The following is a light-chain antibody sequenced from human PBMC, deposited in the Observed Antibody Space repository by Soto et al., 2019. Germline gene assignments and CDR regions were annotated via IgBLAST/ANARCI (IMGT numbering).Light chain of an antibody. J-gene: IGLJ1*01. Sequence: QSALTQPASVSGSPGQSITISCTGTSSDVGGYSSVSWYQHHPGTPPRLIIYDVRSRPSGVSNRFSGSQSANTAFLTISGLQAGDEADYYCCSYTTSTTYVFGTGTKLTVL. V-gene: IGLV2-14*01. CDR3: CSYTTSTTYV. CDR1: SSDVGGYSS. CDR2: DVR.